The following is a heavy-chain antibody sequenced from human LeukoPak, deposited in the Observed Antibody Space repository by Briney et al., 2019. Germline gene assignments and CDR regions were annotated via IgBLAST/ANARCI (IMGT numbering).Heavy chain of an antibody. Sequence: ASVKVSCKASGYTFTRYAMHWVRQAPGQSLDWMGWINTGNGNTKYSPKFQGRVTLSRDTSANTVYMEVTSLRSEDTAVYYCATRSESSYGGVFDFWGQGSLVTVSS. CDR2: INTGNGNT. D-gene: IGHD3-10*01. CDR3: ATRSESSYGGVFDF. CDR1: GYTFTRYA. V-gene: IGHV1-3*04. J-gene: IGHJ4*02.